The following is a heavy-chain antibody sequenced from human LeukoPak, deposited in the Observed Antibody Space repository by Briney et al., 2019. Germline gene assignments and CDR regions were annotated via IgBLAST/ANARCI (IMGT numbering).Heavy chain of an antibody. J-gene: IGHJ4*02. Sequence: ASVKVSCKASGYTFTSYYMHWVRQAPGQGLEWMGIINPSGGSTSYAQKFQGRVAMTRDTSISTAYMELSRLRSDDTAVYYCARDHDYGGDFDYWGQGTLVTVSS. CDR1: GYTFTSYY. V-gene: IGHV1-46*01. D-gene: IGHD4-23*01. CDR3: ARDHDYGGDFDY. CDR2: INPSGGST.